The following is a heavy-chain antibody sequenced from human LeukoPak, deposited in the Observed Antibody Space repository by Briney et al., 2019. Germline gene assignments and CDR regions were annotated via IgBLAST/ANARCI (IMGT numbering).Heavy chain of an antibody. V-gene: IGHV4-34*01. D-gene: IGHD1-26*01. J-gene: IGHJ4*02. Sequence: PSETLSLTRAIYGGTFSTYYWSWIRQPPGKGLEWIGEINHSGDTAYNPSLKSRVTISVDTSKNQFSLMLTSMTAADTAVYYCAGGIVGVTTDDRSFDYWGQGTLVTVSA. CDR1: GGTFSTYY. CDR2: INHSGDT. CDR3: AGGIVGVTTDDRSFDY.